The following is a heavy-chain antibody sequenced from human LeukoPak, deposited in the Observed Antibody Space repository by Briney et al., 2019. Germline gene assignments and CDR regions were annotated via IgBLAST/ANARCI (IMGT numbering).Heavy chain of an antibody. CDR2: IYYSGST. Sequence: PSETLSLTCTVSGGSISSSSYYWGWIRQPPGKGLEWIVSIYYSGSTYYNPSLKSRVTISVDTSKNQFSLKLSSVTAADTAVYYYARLLGIIVGGPFDPWGQGTLVTVSS. CDR3: ARLLGIIVGGPFDP. V-gene: IGHV4-39*01. D-gene: IGHD2/OR15-2a*01. J-gene: IGHJ5*02. CDR1: GGSISSSSYY.